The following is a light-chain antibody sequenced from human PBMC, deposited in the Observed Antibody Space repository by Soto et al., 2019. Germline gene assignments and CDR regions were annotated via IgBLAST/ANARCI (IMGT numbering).Light chain of an antibody. CDR1: QTMSSW. J-gene: IGKJ1*01. Sequence: DIQMAQSLSSLSGTVRDRVTITYLASQTMSSWLSWYQQKPGKAPKLLIYDASSLESGVPSMFSGSGSGTVFTLTIICLQPDDFTTYYCQHYNCSLRTFCQATIVDIK. CDR3: QHYNCSLRT. CDR2: DAS. V-gene: IGKV1-5*01.